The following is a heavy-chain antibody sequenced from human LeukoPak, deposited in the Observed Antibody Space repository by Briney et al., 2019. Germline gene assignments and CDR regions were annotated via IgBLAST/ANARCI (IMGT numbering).Heavy chain of an antibody. CDR3: ATPLSGGFDY. V-gene: IGHV4-39*01. J-gene: IGHJ4*02. CDR2: IYYSGST. CDR1: GGSISSSSYY. Sequence: SETLSLTCTVSGGSISSSSYYWGWIRQPPGKGLEWIGSIYYSGSTNYNPSLKSRVTISVDTSKNQFSLKLSSVTAADTAVYYCATPLSGGFDYWGQGTLVTVSS. D-gene: IGHD3-10*01.